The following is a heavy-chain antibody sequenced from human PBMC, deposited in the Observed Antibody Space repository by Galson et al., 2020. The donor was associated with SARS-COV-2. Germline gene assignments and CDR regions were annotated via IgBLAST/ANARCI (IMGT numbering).Heavy chain of an antibody. CDR3: ARASGSYFTLDY. CDR2: ISYDGSNK. J-gene: IGHJ4*02. V-gene: IGHV3-30*04. CDR1: GFTFSSYA. Sequence: GGSLRLSCAASGFTFSSYAMHWVRQAPGKGLEWVAVISYDGSNKYYADSVKGRFTISRDNSKNTLYLQMNSLRAEDTAVYYCARASGSYFTLDYWGQGTLVTVSS. D-gene: IGHD1-26*01.